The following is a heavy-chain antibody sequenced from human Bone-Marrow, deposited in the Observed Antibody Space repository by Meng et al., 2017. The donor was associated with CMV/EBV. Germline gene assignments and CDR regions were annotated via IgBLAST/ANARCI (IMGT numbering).Heavy chain of an antibody. CDR2: MNPNSGNT. D-gene: IGHD3-3*01. CDR1: GYTFTAYY. CDR3: ARGEWLWNAFAI. V-gene: IGHV1-8*03. J-gene: IGHJ3*02. Sequence: ASVMVSCKASGYTFTAYYMHWVRQDPGQGLEWMGWMNPNSGNTGYAQKFQGRVTITRNTSISTAYMELSSLRSEDTAVYYCARGEWLWNAFAIWGPGPMVTGSS.